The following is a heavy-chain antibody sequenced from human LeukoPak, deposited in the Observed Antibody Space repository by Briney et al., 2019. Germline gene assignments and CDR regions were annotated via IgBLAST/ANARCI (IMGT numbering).Heavy chain of an antibody. Sequence: GGSLRLSCAASGFTFSSYWMSWVRQAPGKGLEWVANIKQDGSEKYYVDSVMGRFTISRDNAKNSLYLQMNSLRAEDTAVYYCAREYYDSSGYEDGIDYWGQGTLVTVSS. V-gene: IGHV3-7*01. J-gene: IGHJ4*02. CDR2: IKQDGSEK. CDR1: GFTFSSYW. D-gene: IGHD3-22*01. CDR3: AREYYDSSGYEDGIDY.